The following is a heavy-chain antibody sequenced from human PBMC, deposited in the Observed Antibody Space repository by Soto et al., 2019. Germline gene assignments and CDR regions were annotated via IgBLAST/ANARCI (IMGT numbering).Heavy chain of an antibody. CDR1: VAPLTTYY. CDR2: IYYGGNT. J-gene: IGHJ4*02. V-gene: IGHV4-59*01. CDR3: ARGRSGSYDY. D-gene: IGHD1-26*01. Sequence: SETPSPPLSVSVAPLTTYYWAWIRQSPGKGLEWIGYIYYGGNTNYNPSLRSRVTISVDTSKKQVSLHLRSVTAADTAVYYCARGRSGSYDYWGQGTLVTVSS.